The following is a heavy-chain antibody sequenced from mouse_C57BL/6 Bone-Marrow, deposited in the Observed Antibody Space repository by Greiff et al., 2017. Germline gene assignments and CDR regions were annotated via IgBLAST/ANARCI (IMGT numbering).Heavy chain of an antibody. CDR1: GFTFSSYA. Sequence: EVKLMESGGGLVKPGGSLKLSCAASGFTFSSYAMSWVRQTPEKRLEWVATISDGGSYTYYPDNVKGRFTISRDNAKNNLYLQMSHLKSEDTAMYYCARDLLCYYGFDYGGQGTTLTVSS. J-gene: IGHJ2*01. CDR3: ARDLLCYYGFDY. V-gene: IGHV5-4*01. CDR2: ISDGGSYT. D-gene: IGHD1-1*01.